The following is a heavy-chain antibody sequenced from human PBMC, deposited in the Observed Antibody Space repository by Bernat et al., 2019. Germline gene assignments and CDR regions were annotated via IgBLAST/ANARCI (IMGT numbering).Heavy chain of an antibody. CDR2: ISFDGSNE. V-gene: IGHV3-30*01. CDR3: ATGASGYYIVYFDY. Sequence: QVQLVESGGGVVQPGRSLRLSCAASGFTFSNYAVHWVRQAPGKGLEWVAVISFDGSNEYYADSVKGRFTISRDNSKNTLYLQMNGLRAEDTAVYYCATGASGYYIVYFDYWGQGTLVTVSS. D-gene: IGHD3-3*01. CDR1: GFTFSNYA. J-gene: IGHJ4*02.